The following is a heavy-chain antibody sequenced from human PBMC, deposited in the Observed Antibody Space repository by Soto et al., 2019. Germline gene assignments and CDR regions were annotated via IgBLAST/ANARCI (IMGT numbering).Heavy chain of an antibody. CDR3: ARESEDLTSNFDY. V-gene: IGHV3-21*06. Sequence: YSMNWVRQAPGKGLEWVSSISSTTNYIYYGDSMKGRFTISRDNAKNSLYLEMNSLRAEDTAVYYCARESEDLTSNFDYWGQGTLVTVSS. CDR1: YS. J-gene: IGHJ4*02. CDR2: ISSTTNYI.